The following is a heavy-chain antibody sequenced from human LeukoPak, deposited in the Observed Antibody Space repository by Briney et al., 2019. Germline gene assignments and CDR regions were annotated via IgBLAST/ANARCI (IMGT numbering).Heavy chain of an antibody. J-gene: IGHJ4*02. D-gene: IGHD5-24*01. CDR2: ITWDGRST. CDR1: GFTFEDYN. V-gene: IGHV3-43*01. CDR3: ARGSTISMVY. Sequence: GGSVRLSCAASGFTFEDYNMLWVRPAPGKDRKGVFLITWDGRSTDHEESVKGRLTISRDNTKNSPYLQMDSLRTEDTALYYCARGSTISMVYWGQGTLVTVSS.